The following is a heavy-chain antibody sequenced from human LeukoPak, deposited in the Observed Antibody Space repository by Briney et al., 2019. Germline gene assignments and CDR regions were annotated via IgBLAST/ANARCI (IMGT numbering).Heavy chain of an antibody. Sequence: ASVKVSCKASGGTFSSYAIIWVRQAPGQGLEWMGRIIPILGIANHAQQLQGRVPITADKSTSTAYMEHSSLRSEDTAVYYCASSVVLRYFDWLLGPYGMDVWGQGTTVSVSS. V-gene: IGHV1-69*04. D-gene: IGHD3-9*01. CDR1: GGTFSSYA. CDR2: IIPILGIA. CDR3: ASSVVLRYFDWLLGPYGMDV. J-gene: IGHJ6*02.